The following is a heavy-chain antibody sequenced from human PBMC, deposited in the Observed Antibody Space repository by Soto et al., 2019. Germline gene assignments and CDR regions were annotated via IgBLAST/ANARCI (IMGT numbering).Heavy chain of an antibody. CDR1: GFTFSSYC. CDR2: IWYDGSAK. CDR3: ARDAYGQPGRWFDP. Sequence: GGSLRLSCAASGFTFSSYCMHWVRQAPGKGLEWVAVIWYDGSAKYYADSVKGRFTISRDNSKNTLYLQMNSLRADDTAVYYCARDAYGQPGRWFDPWGQGTLVTVSS. J-gene: IGHJ5*02. D-gene: IGHD2-8*01. V-gene: IGHV3-33*01.